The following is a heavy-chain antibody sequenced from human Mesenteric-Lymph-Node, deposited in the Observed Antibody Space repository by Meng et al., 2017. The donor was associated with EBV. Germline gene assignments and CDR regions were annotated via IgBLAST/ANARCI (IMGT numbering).Heavy chain of an antibody. D-gene: IGHD3-16*01. CDR3: ATLGSFASSIDP. J-gene: IGHJ5*02. CDR1: GASFTYYY. V-gene: IGHV4-34*01. CDR2: VNHGGAT. Sequence: QVKLHQEGAGRLKPSETLALTCAFEGASFTYYYWTRIRQPPGKGLEWIGEVNHGGATIYNPSLESRVTISIDTSKNQFSLKVTSVTAADTAVYFCATLGSFASSIDPWGQGTLVTVSS.